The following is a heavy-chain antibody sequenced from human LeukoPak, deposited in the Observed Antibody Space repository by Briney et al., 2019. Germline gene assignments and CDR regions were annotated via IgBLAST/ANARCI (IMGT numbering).Heavy chain of an antibody. Sequence: SETLSLTCTVPGGSISSGGYYWSWIRQHPGKGLEWIGYIYYSGSTYYNPSLKSRVTISVDTTKNQFSLKLSSVTAADTAVYYCARGFNEVHVWGKGTTVTVSS. CDR2: IYYSGST. CDR1: GGSISSGGYY. D-gene: IGHD1-1*01. V-gene: IGHV4-31*03. CDR3: ARGFNEVHV. J-gene: IGHJ6*04.